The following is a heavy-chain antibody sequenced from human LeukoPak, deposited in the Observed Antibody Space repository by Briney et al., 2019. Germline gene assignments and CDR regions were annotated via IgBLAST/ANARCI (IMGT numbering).Heavy chain of an antibody. CDR2: IYHSGST. CDR1: GYSISSGYY. CDR3: ARDRVGATAFDY. Sequence: PSETLSLTCTVFGYSISSGYYWGWIRQPPGKGLEWIGSIYHSGSTYFNPSLKSRVTISVGTSKNQFSLKLSSVTAADTAVYYCARDRVGATAFDYWGQGTLVTVSS. D-gene: IGHD1-26*01. J-gene: IGHJ4*02. V-gene: IGHV4-38-2*02.